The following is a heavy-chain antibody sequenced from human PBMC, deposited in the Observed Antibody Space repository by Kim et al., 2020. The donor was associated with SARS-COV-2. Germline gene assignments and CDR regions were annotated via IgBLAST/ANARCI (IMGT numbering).Heavy chain of an antibody. D-gene: IGHD6-13*01. CDR2: IYYSGST. J-gene: IGHJ5*02. V-gene: IGHV4-59*13. CDR1: GGSISSYY. Sequence: SETLSLTCTVSGGSISSYYWSWIRQPPGKGLEWIGYIYYSGSTNYNPSLKSRVTISVDTSKNQFSLKLSSVTAADTAVYYCAREGARSSWYPNWFDPWGQGTLVTVSS. CDR3: AREGARSSWYPNWFDP.